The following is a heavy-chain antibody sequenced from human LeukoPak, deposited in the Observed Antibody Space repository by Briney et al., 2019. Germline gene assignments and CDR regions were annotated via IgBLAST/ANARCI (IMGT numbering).Heavy chain of an antibody. Sequence: ASVKISCKVSGYTFTDYYMHWVQQAPGKGLEWMGLVDPKNGDTIYAEKFQGRVTITADTSTNTAYMELSSLRSEDTAVYYCATVPYYGGNSYDYWGQGTLVTVSS. J-gene: IGHJ4*02. CDR2: VDPKNGDT. D-gene: IGHD4-23*01. V-gene: IGHV1-69-2*01. CDR1: GYTFTDYY. CDR3: ATVPYYGGNSYDY.